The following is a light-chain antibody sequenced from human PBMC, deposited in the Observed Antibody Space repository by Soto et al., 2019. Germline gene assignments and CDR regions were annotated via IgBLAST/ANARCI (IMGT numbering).Light chain of an antibody. CDR1: SSDVGGYNY. J-gene: IGLJ1*01. Sequence: QSALTQPPSASGSPGQSVTISCTGTSSDVGGYNYVSWYQHHPGKAPKLLVYEVNKRPSGVPDRFSGSKSGNTASLTVSGLQAEAEAEYYCTSHAGTINFPYIFGTGTKLTVL. CDR2: EVN. V-gene: IGLV2-8*01. CDR3: TSHAGTINFPYI.